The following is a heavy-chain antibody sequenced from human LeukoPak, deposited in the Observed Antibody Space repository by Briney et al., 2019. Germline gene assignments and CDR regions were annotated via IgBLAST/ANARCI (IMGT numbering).Heavy chain of an antibody. CDR3: ARLHWNTAFDI. D-gene: IGHD1/OR15-1a*01. V-gene: IGHV3-7*01. CDR2: IKQDGSEK. CDR1: GVTFSNYW. Sequence: GGSLRLSCAASGVTFSNYWMTWVREAPGKGVEWVANIKQDGSEKYYVDSVKGRVTISRDNAKNSLYLQMNSLRAEDTAVYYCARLHWNTAFDIWGQGTMVTVSS. J-gene: IGHJ3*02.